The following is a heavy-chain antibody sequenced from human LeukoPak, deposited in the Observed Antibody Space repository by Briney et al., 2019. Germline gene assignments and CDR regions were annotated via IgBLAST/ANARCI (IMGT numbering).Heavy chain of an antibody. V-gene: IGHV3-9*01. J-gene: IGHJ4*02. CDR3: AKDTSGYYDSSGYYDY. Sequence: GGSLRLSCAASGFTFDDYAMHWVRQAPGKGLEWVSGISWNSGSIGYADSVKGRFTISRDNAMNSLYLQMNSLRAEDTALYYCAKDTSGYYDSSGYYDYWGQGTLVTVSS. CDR1: GFTFDDYA. D-gene: IGHD3-22*01. CDR2: ISWNSGSI.